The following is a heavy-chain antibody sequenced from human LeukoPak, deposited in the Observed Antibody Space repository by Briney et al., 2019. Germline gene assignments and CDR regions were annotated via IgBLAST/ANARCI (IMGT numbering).Heavy chain of an antibody. CDR1: GGSFSGYY. Sequence: KSSETLSLTCAVYGGSFSGYYWSWIRQPPGKGLEWIGEINHSGSTNYNPSLKSRVTISVDTSKNQFSLKLSSVTAADTAVYYCARGLSRRLPPRRDYFDYWGQGTLVTVSS. D-gene: IGHD2-15*01. CDR3: ARGLSRRLPPRRDYFDY. J-gene: IGHJ4*02. V-gene: IGHV4-34*01. CDR2: INHSGST.